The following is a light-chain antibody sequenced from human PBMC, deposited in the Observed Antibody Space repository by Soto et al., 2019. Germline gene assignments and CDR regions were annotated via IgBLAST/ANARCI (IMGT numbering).Light chain of an antibody. Sequence: QSVLAQPASVSGSPGESITISCTGTSSDVGGYNYVSWYQQPPGKAPKLMIYEVSNRPSGVSNRFSGSKSGNTASLTIPGLQAEDEADYYCSSYTSSSTVVFGGGTKVTVL. CDR2: EVS. CDR3: SSYTSSSTVV. V-gene: IGLV2-14*01. CDR1: SSDVGGYNY. J-gene: IGLJ2*01.